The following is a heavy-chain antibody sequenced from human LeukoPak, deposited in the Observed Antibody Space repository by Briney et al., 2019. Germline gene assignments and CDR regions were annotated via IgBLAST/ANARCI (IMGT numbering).Heavy chain of an antibody. J-gene: IGHJ5*02. D-gene: IGHD5-18*01. Sequence: PGGSLRLSCAASGFTFSSYSMNWVRQAPGKGLEWVSSISSSSSYIYYADSVKGRFTISRGNSKNTLYLQMNSLRAEDTAVYYCAIPPYSYGYGGDLNWFDPWGQGTLVTVSS. CDR2: ISSSSSYI. CDR1: GFTFSSYS. CDR3: AIPPYSYGYGGDLNWFDP. V-gene: IGHV3-21*04.